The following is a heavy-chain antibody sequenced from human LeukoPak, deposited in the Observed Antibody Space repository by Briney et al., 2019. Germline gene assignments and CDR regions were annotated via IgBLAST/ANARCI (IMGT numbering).Heavy chain of an antibody. CDR3: ARGGIAAAGPFTIWFDP. V-gene: IGHV3-30-3*01. Sequence: GRSLRLSCAASGFTFSSYAMHWVRQAPGKGLEWVAVISYDGSNKYYADSVKGRFTISRDNSKNTLYLQMNSLRAKDTAVYYCARGGIAAAGPFTIWFDPWGQGTLVTVSS. CDR1: GFTFSSYA. CDR2: ISYDGSNK. D-gene: IGHD6-13*01. J-gene: IGHJ5*02.